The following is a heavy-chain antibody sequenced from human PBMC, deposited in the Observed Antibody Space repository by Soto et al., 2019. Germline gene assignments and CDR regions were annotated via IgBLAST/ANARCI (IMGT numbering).Heavy chain of an antibody. CDR2: ISAYNTNT. V-gene: IGHV1-18*01. Sequence: QVQLVQSGAEVKKPGASVKVSCKTSGYTFTSYHISWVRQAPGQGLEWMGWISAYNTNTNYAQKFQGRGTMTTDTLTRTAYVELRSLRSDDTAVYSCARDTPPTASWGQGTLVTVSS. J-gene: IGHJ5*02. CDR3: ARDTPPTAS. CDR1: GYTFTSYH.